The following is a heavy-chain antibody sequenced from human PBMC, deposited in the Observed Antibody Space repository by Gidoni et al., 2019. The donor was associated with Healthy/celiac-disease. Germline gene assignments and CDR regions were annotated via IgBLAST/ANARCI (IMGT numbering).Heavy chain of an antibody. CDR1: AFPFSSYG. Sequence: QVQLVESGVGVVQPGRSLRLSCAASAFPFSSYGMHWVRQAPGKGLEWVAVISYDGSNKYYADSVKGRFTISRDNSKNTLYLQMNSLRAEDTAVYYCAKDGIAAAGMFFGAFDIWGQGTMVTVSS. D-gene: IGHD6-13*01. CDR3: AKDGIAAAGMFFGAFDI. J-gene: IGHJ3*02. CDR2: ISYDGSNK. V-gene: IGHV3-30*18.